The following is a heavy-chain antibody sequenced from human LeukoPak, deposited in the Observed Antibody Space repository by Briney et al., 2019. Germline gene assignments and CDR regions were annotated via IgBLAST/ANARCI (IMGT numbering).Heavy chain of an antibody. Sequence: PGGSLRLSCVASGFTFSSYSMNWVRQAPGKGLEWVSYISSSSSTIYYADSVKGRFTISRDNAKNSLYLQMNSLRAEDTAVYYCARESGIYGDYPYYFDYWGQGTLVTVSS. J-gene: IGHJ4*02. CDR2: ISSSSSTI. V-gene: IGHV3-48*01. D-gene: IGHD4-17*01. CDR3: ARESGIYGDYPYYFDY. CDR1: GFTFSSYS.